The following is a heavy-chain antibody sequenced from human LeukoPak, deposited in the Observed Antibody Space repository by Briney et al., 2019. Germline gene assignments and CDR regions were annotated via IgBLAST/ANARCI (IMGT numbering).Heavy chain of an antibody. CDR3: ANWYYDSSGYYYKSGY. CDR1: GFTFSSYG. J-gene: IGHJ4*02. CDR2: IRYDGSNK. D-gene: IGHD3-22*01. V-gene: IGHV3-30*02. Sequence: PGGSLRLSCAASGFTFSSYGMHWVRQAPGKGLEWVAFIRYDGSNKYYADSVKGRFTISRDNSKNTLYLQMNSLRAEDTAVYYCANWYYDSSGYYYKSGYWGQGTPVTVSS.